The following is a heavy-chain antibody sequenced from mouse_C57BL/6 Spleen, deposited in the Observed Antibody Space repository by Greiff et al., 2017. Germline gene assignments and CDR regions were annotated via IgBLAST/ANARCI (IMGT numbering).Heavy chain of an antibody. CDR2: IDPETGGT. J-gene: IGHJ2*01. CDR3: TRTAQATPLYYFDY. CDR1: GYTFTDYE. Sequence: QVQLQQSGAELVRPGASVTLSCKASGYTFTDYEMHWVKQTPVHGLEWIGAIDPETGGTAYNQKFKGKAILTADKSSSTAYMELRSLTSEDSAVYYCTRTAQATPLYYFDYWGQGTTLTVSS. D-gene: IGHD3-2*02. V-gene: IGHV1-15*01.